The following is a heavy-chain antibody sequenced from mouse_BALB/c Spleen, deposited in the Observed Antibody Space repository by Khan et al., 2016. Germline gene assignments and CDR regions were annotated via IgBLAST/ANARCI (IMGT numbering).Heavy chain of an antibody. Sequence: QIRLVQSGPELKKPGETVKISCKASGYTFTNYGMNWVKQAPGKGLKWMGWINTYTGEPTYADDFKGRFAFSLETSASTAYLQINSLKNEDTATYFWARYWNSYWYFDVWGAGTTVTVSS. CDR2: INTYTGEP. D-gene: IGHD4-1*01. J-gene: IGHJ1*01. V-gene: IGHV9-3-1*01. CDR1: GYTFTNYG. CDR3: ARYWNSYWYFDV.